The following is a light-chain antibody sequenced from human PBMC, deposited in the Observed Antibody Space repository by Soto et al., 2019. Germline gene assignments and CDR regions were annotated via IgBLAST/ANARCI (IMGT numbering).Light chain of an antibody. J-gene: IGKJ4*01. V-gene: IGKV1-27*01. CDR1: QGIKNY. CDR2: AAS. CDR3: QRYYNAPFT. Sequence: IRMTQSPSSLSASTGDRVTITCRASQGIKNYLAWYQQKPGEIPKLLIYAASTLESGIPPRFSGSGSGTDFTLTINNLQPEDVATYYCQRYYNAPFTFGGGTKVEIK.